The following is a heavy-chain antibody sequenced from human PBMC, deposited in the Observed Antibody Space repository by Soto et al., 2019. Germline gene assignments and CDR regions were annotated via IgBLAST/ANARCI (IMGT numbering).Heavy chain of an antibody. V-gene: IGHV3-7*03. J-gene: IGHJ4*02. CDR2: IKQDGSEK. Sequence: GGSLRLSCAASAFTFSTYWMSWVRQAPGKGLEWVANIKQDGSEKYYVDSVKGRFTISRDNAKNSLYLQMNSLRAEDTAVYYCARGSTYYYDSSGYYIYYFDYWGQGTLVTV. CDR3: ARGSTYYYDSSGYYIYYFDY. D-gene: IGHD3-22*01. CDR1: AFTFSTYW.